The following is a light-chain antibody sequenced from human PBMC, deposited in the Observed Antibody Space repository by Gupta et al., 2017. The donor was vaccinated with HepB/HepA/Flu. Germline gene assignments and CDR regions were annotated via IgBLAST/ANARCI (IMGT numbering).Light chain of an antibody. J-gene: IGLJ2*01. Sequence: SYELTQPPSVSLSPGQTAGNTRPGDALPKQFAYWYQQKPGQAPVVLIYKDRERPSGIPERFSGSSSGTTVTLTISGVQAEDEADYYCQSSDSSGRYVVFGGGSKLTVL. CDR1: ALPKQF. CDR2: KDR. V-gene: IGLV3-25*03. CDR3: QSSDSSGRYVV.